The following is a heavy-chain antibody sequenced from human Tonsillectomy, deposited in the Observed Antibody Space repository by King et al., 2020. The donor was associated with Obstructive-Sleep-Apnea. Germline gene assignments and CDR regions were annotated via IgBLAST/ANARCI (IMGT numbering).Heavy chain of an antibody. V-gene: IGHV4-39*07. J-gene: IGHJ4*02. D-gene: IGHD4-23*01. CDR3: ARDYWGAPATYGGNDY. Sequence: LQLQDSGPGLVKPSETLSLTCTVSGGSIRISTYYWGWIRQPPGKGLGWIGRIDYIWSTVYNPSLKSLVTISVDTSNNQFSLKMSSLTAADTAVYYCARDYWGAPATYGGNDYWGQGILVTVSP. CDR2: IDYIWST. CDR1: GGSIRISTYY.